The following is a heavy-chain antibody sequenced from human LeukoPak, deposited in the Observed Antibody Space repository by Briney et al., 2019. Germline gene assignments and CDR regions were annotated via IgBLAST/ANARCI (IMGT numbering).Heavy chain of an antibody. D-gene: IGHD3-10*01. Sequence: SETLSLTCTVSGGSICSYYWSWIRQPPGKGLEWIGYVYYSGSTNYNPSFKSRVTLLVRTSKNQFSLKLSSVTAADTAVYYCARHGPPHGSGSCFDYWGQGTLVTVSS. CDR3: ARHGPPHGSGSCFDY. J-gene: IGHJ4*02. CDR2: VYYSGST. CDR1: GGSICSYY. V-gene: IGHV4-59*08.